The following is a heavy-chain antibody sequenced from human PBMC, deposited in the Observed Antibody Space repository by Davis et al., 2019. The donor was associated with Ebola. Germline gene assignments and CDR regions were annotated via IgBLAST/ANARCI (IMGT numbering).Heavy chain of an antibody. CDR3: ARLDSSGLDDAFDI. CDR2: IYYSGST. CDR1: GGSISSYD. V-gene: IGHV4-59*01. Sequence: SDTLSPTFTVPGGSISSYDWSWIRQPPGKGLEWIGYIYYSGSTNYTPSLKSRVTISVDTSKNQFSLKLSSVTAADTAVYYCARLDSSGLDDAFDIWGQGTMVTVSS. J-gene: IGHJ3*02. D-gene: IGHD3-22*01.